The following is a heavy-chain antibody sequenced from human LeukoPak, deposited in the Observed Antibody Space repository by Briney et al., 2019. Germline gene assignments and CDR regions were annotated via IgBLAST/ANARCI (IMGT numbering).Heavy chain of an antibody. J-gene: IGHJ6*02. CDR1: GFTFSGSA. D-gene: IGHD5-18*01. Sequence: GGSLRLSCAASGFTFSGSAMHWVRQASGKGLEWVGRIRSKANSYATAYAASVKGRFTISRDDSKNTAYLQMNSLKTEDTAVYYCTRQGFDTAMAYYYYGMDVWGQGTTVTVSS. CDR2: IRSKANSYAT. CDR3: TRQGFDTAMAYYYYGMDV. V-gene: IGHV3-73*01.